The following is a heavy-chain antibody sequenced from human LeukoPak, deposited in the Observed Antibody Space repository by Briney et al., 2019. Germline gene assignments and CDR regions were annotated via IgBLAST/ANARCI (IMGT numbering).Heavy chain of an antibody. CDR1: GFTFSSYA. CDR2: ISYDGSNK. D-gene: IGHD2-2*01. J-gene: IGHJ6*02. V-gene: IGHV3-30-3*01. CDR3: ARGYCSSTSCRILGYYYGMDV. Sequence: GGSLRLSCAASGFTFSSYAMHWVRQAPGKGLEWVAVISYDGSNKYYADSVKGRFTISRDNSKNTLYLQMNSLRAEDTAAYYCARGYCSSTSCRILGYYYGMDVWGQGTTVTVSS.